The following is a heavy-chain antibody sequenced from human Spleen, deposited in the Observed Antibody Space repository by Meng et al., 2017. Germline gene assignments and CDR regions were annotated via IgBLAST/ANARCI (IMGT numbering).Heavy chain of an antibody. Sequence: GESLKISCKGSGYIFVTYWIGWVRQMPGKGLEWMGIIYPGDSDTRYSPSFQGHVTISADNSISTAYLQWSSLKASDTAMYYCARVPDGSYLKGNAFDIWGQGTMVTVSS. J-gene: IGHJ3*02. V-gene: IGHV5-51*01. CDR3: ARVPDGSYLKGNAFDI. CDR1: GYIFVTYW. CDR2: IYPGDSDT. D-gene: IGHD1-26*01.